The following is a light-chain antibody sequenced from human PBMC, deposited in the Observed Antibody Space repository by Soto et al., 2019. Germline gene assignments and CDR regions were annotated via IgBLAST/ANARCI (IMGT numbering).Light chain of an antibody. V-gene: IGLV2-8*01. Sequence: QSALTQPPSASGSPGQSVTISCTGTSSDVGGFDFVSWYQQHPGKAPKLIIYEVSQRPSGVPDRFSGSKSGNTASLTVSGLQADDEADYYCSSYAGSNVVFGGGTKLTVL. J-gene: IGLJ3*02. CDR1: SSDVGGFDF. CDR2: EVS. CDR3: SSYAGSNVV.